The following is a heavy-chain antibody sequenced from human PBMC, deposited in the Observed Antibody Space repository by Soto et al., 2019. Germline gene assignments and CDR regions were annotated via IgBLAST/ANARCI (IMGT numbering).Heavy chain of an antibody. CDR1: GFTFSNYL. J-gene: IGHJ4*02. D-gene: IGHD2-15*01. CDR2: IKKDGSEK. Sequence: EVQLVESGGGLVQPGGSLRLSCAASGFTFSNYLMSWVRQASGKGLEWVANIKKDGSEKYYVDSVKGRFTISRDNAKNSLYLQMNSLRAEDTAVYYCARDDYVGSGGDSCFSLWGQGTLVTVSS. CDR3: ARDDYVGSGGDSCFSL. V-gene: IGHV3-7*01.